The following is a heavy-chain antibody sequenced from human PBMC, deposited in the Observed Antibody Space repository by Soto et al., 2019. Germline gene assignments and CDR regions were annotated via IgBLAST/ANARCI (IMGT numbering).Heavy chain of an antibody. CDR2: IYYSGST. D-gene: IGHD2-2*01. J-gene: IGHJ4*02. CDR3: ARLGCSSTSCYWRGGDYFDY. CDR1: GGSISSYY. V-gene: IGHV4-59*08. Sequence: QVQLQESGPGLVKPSETLSLTCTVSGGSISSYYWSWIRQPPGKGLEWIGYIYYSGSTNYNPALKSRVTISVDTYKNQFSLKLSSVTAADTAVYYCARLGCSSTSCYWRGGDYFDYWGQGTLVTVSS.